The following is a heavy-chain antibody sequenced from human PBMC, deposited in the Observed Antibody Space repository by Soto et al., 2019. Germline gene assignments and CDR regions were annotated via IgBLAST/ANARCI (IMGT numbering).Heavy chain of an antibody. J-gene: IGHJ4*02. CDR1: GFTFSSYA. CDR3: AKDLSITMIVVVIIRGFDY. D-gene: IGHD3-22*01. V-gene: IGHV3-23*01. CDR2: TSGSGGST. Sequence: EVQLLESGGGLVQPGGSLRLSCAASGFTFSSYAMSWVRQAPGKGLEWVSATSGSGGSTYYADSVKGRFTISRDNSKNTLYLQMNSLRAEDTAVYYCAKDLSITMIVVVIIRGFDYWGQGTLVTVSS.